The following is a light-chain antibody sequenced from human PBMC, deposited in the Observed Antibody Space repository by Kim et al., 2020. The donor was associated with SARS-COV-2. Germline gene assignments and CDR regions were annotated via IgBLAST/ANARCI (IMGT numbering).Light chain of an antibody. J-gene: IGKJ2*01. CDR3: QKYNIAPHI. Sequence: DIQMTQSPSYLSASVGDRVTITCRASQGISNYLAWYQQKPGKVPKLLIYAASTLQSGVPSRFSGSGSGTDFTLTISCLQPEDFATYYCQKYNIAPHIFGQGTKLEI. V-gene: IGKV1-27*01. CDR1: QGISNY. CDR2: AAS.